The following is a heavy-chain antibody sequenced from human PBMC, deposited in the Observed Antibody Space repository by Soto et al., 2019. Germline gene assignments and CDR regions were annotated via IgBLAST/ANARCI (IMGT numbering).Heavy chain of an antibody. V-gene: IGHV5-51*01. CDR3: ASLGYCSSTSCYKDDYYYYGMDV. CDR1: GYSFTSYW. J-gene: IGHJ6*02. D-gene: IGHD2-2*02. Sequence: GEALKISCKGSGYSFTSYWIVWVRQMPGKGLEGMGVIYPGDSDTRYSPSFQGQVPILADKSISTAYLQWSSLKASATAMYYCASLGYCSSTSCYKDDYYYYGMDVWGQGTTVTVSS. CDR2: IYPGDSDT.